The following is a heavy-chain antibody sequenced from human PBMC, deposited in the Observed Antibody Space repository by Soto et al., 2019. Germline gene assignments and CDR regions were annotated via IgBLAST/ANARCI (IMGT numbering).Heavy chain of an antibody. CDR3: AKSVSGPMYYYMDV. D-gene: IGHD2-2*01. J-gene: IGHJ6*03. Sequence: EVQLLESGGGLVQPGGSLRLSCAASGFTFSSYAMRWVRQAPGKGLEWVSSISDSGTSTYYADTVKGRFTISRDNSKNTLYLQMNSLRVEDTAVYYCAKSVSGPMYYYMDVWGKGTTVAVS. CDR2: ISDSGTST. CDR1: GFTFSSYA. V-gene: IGHV3-23*01.